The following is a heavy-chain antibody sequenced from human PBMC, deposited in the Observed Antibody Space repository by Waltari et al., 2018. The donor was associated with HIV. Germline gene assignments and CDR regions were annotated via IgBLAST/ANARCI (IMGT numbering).Heavy chain of an antibody. V-gene: IGHV4-61*02. CDR2: IYTSGAT. CDR3: ARDVIFGVVRGAFDI. CDR1: GGSISSGSYY. J-gene: IGHJ3*02. D-gene: IGHD3-3*01. Sequence: QVQLQESGPGLVKPSQTLSLTCTVSGGSISSGSYYWSWIRQPAGKGLEWIGRIYTSGATNYHPSLKSRVTISVDTSKHQFSLKLSSVTVADTAVYYCARDVIFGVVRGAFDIWGQGTMVTVSS.